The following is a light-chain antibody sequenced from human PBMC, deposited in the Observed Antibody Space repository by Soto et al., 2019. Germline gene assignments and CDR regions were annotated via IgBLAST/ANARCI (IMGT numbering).Light chain of an antibody. CDR3: RSYTSSSTPWV. J-gene: IGLJ2*01. CDR2: DVS. CDR1: SSDVGGYNS. Sequence: QSALTQPASVSGSPGQSITISCTGTSSDVGGYNSVSWYQQHPGKAPKLMIYDVSNRPSGVSSRFSGSKSGNTASLTISGLQAEDEADYYCRSYTSSSTPWVFGGGTQLTVL. V-gene: IGLV2-14*01.